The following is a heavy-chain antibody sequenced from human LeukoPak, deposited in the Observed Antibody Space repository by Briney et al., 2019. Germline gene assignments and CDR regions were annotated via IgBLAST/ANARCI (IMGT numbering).Heavy chain of an antibody. Sequence: SETLSLTCTVSGGSISSSTYFWGWIRQPPGKGLEWIGSIYHSGSTYYNPSLKSRVTISVDTSKNQFSLKLSSVTAADTAVYYCAGLDRYYSDYWGQGTLVTVSS. V-gene: IGHV4-39*07. CDR1: GGSISSSTYF. J-gene: IGHJ4*02. CDR3: AGLDRYYSDY. CDR2: IYHSGST.